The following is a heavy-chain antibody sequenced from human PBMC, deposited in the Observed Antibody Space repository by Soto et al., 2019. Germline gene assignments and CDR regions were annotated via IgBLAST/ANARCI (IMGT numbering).Heavy chain of an antibody. V-gene: IGHV1-18*01. D-gene: IGHD1-26*01. J-gene: IGHJ4*02. CDR3: ARDRVGATTYFDY. Sequence: QVHLVQSGAEVKKPGASVKVSCKASDYTFTSYGITWVRQAPEQGLEWMGWISAYNENTNYAQKFQGRVTMTTDTSTSTAYMELRSLRSDDTAIYYCARDRVGATTYFDYWGQGTLVTVSS. CDR2: ISAYNENT. CDR1: DYTFTSYG.